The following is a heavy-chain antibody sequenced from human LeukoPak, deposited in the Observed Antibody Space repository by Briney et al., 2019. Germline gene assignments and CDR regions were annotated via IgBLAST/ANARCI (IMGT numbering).Heavy chain of an antibody. V-gene: IGHV3-23*01. CDR2: ISGSGGST. D-gene: IGHD2-15*01. CDR1: GFTFSSFA. CDR3: AKDGSGGVFGMDV. J-gene: IGHJ6*02. Sequence: PGGSLRLSCAASGFTFSSFAMGWVRQAPGKGLEWVSAISGSGGSTYYADSVKGRFTISRDNSKNTLYLQMNSLRAEDTAVYYCAKDGSGGVFGMDVWGQGTTVTVSS.